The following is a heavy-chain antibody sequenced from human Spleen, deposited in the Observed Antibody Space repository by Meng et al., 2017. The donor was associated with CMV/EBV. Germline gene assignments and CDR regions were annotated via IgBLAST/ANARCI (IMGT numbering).Heavy chain of an antibody. CDR1: GFIVSSNY. D-gene: IGHD3-16*01. Sequence: ETLSLTCAASGFIVSSNYMSWVRQAPGKGLEWVSVIYSGGRAYYADSVEGRFTISRDNSKNTVYLQMNSLRPEDTAVYYCARDEGGELDYWGQETLVTVSS. J-gene: IGHJ4*02. V-gene: IGHV3-66*02. CDR2: IYSGGRA. CDR3: ARDEGGELDY.